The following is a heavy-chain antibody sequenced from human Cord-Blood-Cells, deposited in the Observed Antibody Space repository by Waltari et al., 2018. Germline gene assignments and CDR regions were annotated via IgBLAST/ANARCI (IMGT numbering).Heavy chain of an antibody. J-gene: IGHJ4*02. CDR3: ARDLEYDSSHSYFDY. Sequence: EVQLVESGGGLVQPGGSRRLSCAASGFTFSSYSLNWFRSAKGKGLDWVSYICSSSSTIYDADSVKCRFTISRDNAKNSLYLQMNILRDENTALYYCARDLEYDSSHSYFDYWVQRTLVTVSS. CDR1: GFTFSSYS. CDR2: ICSSSSTI. D-gene: IGHD3-22*01. V-gene: IGHV3-48*02.